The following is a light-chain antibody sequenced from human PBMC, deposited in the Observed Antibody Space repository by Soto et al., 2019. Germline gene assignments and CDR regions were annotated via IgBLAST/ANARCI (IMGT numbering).Light chain of an antibody. CDR1: SSDVGGYNY. V-gene: IGLV2-14*01. CDR3: SSFTSSSTQV. Sequence: QSVLTQPASVSGSPGQSITISCTGTSSDVGGYNYVSWYQQHPGKGPKLMIYEVSNRPSGVVNRFSGSKSGNTASLTISGLQAEDEADYYFSSFTSSSTQVFGTGTKLTVL. J-gene: IGLJ1*01. CDR2: EVS.